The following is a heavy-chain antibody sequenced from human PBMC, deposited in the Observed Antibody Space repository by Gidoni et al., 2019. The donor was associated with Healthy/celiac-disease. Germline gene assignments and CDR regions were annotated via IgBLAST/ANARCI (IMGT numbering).Heavy chain of an antibody. CDR1: VGTFSSSA. CDR2: IIPIFGTA. Sequence: QVQLVQSGAAVKKPGSSVTVSCKASVGTFSSSALSWVRQAPGQGLEWMGGIIPIFGTANYAQKFQGRVTITADESTSTAYMELSSLRSEDTAVYYCAGTADIVVVPAAREPYYYYGMDVWGQGTTVTVSS. D-gene: IGHD2-2*01. V-gene: IGHV1-69*01. CDR3: AGTADIVVVPAAREPYYYYGMDV. J-gene: IGHJ6*02.